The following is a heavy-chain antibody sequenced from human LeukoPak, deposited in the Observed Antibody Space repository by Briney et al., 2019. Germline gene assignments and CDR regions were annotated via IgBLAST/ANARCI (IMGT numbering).Heavy chain of an antibody. J-gene: IGHJ3*02. CDR1: GFSLTTSGVT. V-gene: IGHV2-5*02. CDR3: AHRARYAFDI. CDR2: IYWDDDK. Sequence: SGPWPVNPTQTLTLTCTFSGFSLTTSGVTVGWIRQPPGKALEWLALIYWDDDKLYSPSLKSRLTITKDTSKNQVVLTVANVDPVDTATYYCAHRARYAFDIWAQRTIVTVSS.